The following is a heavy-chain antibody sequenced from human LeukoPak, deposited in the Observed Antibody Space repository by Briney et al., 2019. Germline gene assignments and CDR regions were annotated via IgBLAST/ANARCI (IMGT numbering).Heavy chain of an antibody. CDR1: GFSFSTSGVG. Sequence: SGPTLVKPTQTLTLTCTFSGFSFSTSGVGVGWIRQPPGKALEWLAVIYWDEDKRYRPSLKSRLTITQDTSKNQVVLTMTNMDPVDTATYYCARSPYYDILTGSRGTFDYWGRGILVTVSS. D-gene: IGHD3-9*01. V-gene: IGHV2-5*02. CDR3: ARSPYYDILTGSRGTFDY. CDR2: IYWDEDK. J-gene: IGHJ4*02.